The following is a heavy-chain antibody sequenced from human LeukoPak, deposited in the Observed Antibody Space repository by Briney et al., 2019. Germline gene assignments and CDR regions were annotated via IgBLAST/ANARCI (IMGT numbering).Heavy chain of an antibody. CDR1: GFTFSSYA. Sequence: GGSLRLSCAASGFTFSSYAISWVRQAPGKGLEWVSAISGSGGSTYYADSVKGRFTISRDNSKNTLYLQMNSLRAEDTAVYYCAKLRAGSLATGDYWGQGTLVTVSS. CDR2: ISGSGGST. J-gene: IGHJ4*02. V-gene: IGHV3-23*01. CDR3: AKLRAGSLATGDY. D-gene: IGHD1-1*01.